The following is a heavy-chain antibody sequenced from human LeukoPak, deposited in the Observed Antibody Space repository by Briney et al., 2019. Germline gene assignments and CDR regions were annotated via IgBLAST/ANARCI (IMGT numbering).Heavy chain of an antibody. D-gene: IGHD6-13*01. J-gene: IGHJ4*02. Sequence: GGSLRLSCAASGFTFSSYWMSWVRQAPGKGLEWVANVKQDGSEKFYVDSVKGRFTISRDNAKNSLYLQMNSLRAEDTAVYYCARDHYSSSGDVDYWGQGTLVTVSP. CDR2: VKQDGSEK. V-gene: IGHV3-7*01. CDR3: ARDHYSSSGDVDY. CDR1: GFTFSSYW.